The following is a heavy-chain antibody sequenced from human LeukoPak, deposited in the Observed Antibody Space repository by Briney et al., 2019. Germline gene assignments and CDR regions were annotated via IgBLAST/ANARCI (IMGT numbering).Heavy chain of an antibody. CDR2: IRHDASSQ. V-gene: IGHV3-30*02. D-gene: IGHD3-10*01. Sequence: GRSLRLSCAASGFTFSSYAMHWVRQAPGKGLEWVAFIRHDASSQYYADSVKGRFTISRDSSKDTLYLQMNSLRTEDTAVYFCAKDRLEFYGSARYYFDSWGQGSLVTVSS. CDR3: AKDRLEFYGSARYYFDS. CDR1: GFTFSSYA. J-gene: IGHJ4*02.